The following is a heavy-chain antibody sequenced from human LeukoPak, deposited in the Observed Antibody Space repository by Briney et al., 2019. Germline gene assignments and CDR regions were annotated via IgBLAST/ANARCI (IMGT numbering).Heavy chain of an antibody. CDR2: IYTSGGT. Sequence: SETLSLTCTVSGGSISSGSYCWSWIRQPAGKGLEWIGRIYTSGGTNYNPSLKSRVTISVDTSKNQFSLKLSSVTAADTAVYYCARAERWLQLNAFDIWGQGTMVTVSS. CDR1: GGSISSGSYC. CDR3: ARAERWLQLNAFDI. J-gene: IGHJ3*02. D-gene: IGHD5-24*01. V-gene: IGHV4-61*02.